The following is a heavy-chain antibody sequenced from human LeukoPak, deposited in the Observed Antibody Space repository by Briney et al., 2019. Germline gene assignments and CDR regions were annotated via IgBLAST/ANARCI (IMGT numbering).Heavy chain of an antibody. J-gene: IGHJ4*02. CDR3: ARLASGSYGPLTPFDY. CDR2: LYDGGST. CDR1: GGSISSSNYY. V-gene: IGHV4-39*07. D-gene: IGHD1-26*01. Sequence: SETLSLTCTVSGGSISSSNYYWDWIRQPPGKGLEWIGNLYDGGSTYYNPSLKSRVTISVDTSKNQFSLRLSSVTAADTAVYYSARLASGSYGPLTPFDYWGQGTLVTVSS.